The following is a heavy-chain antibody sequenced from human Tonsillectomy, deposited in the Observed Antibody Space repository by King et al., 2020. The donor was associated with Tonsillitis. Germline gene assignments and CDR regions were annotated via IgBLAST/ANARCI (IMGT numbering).Heavy chain of an antibody. CDR3: ASLYYYDSSGYYRGYDAFDI. CDR1: GFTFDDYA. CDR2: ISGDGGST. J-gene: IGHJ3*02. Sequence: QLVQSGGGVVQPGGSLRLSCAASGFTFDDYAMHWVRQAPGKGLEWVSLISGDGGSTYYADSVKGRFTISRDNSKNSLYLQMNSLRTEDTALYYCASLYYYDSSGYYRGYDAFDIWGPGTMVTVSS. V-gene: IGHV3-43*02. D-gene: IGHD3-22*01.